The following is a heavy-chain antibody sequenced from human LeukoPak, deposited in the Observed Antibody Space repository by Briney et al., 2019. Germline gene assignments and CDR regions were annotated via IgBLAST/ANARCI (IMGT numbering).Heavy chain of an antibody. CDR3: AKDDAYLQYDD. D-gene: IGHD5-24*01. J-gene: IGHJ4*02. CDR1: GFTFSSYS. Sequence: GGSLRLSCAASGFTFSSYSMNWVHQAPGKGLEWVSYISSSSSTIYYADSVKGRFTISRDNAKNSLYLQMNSLRAEDTAIYYCAKDDAYLQYDDWGQGTLVTVSS. V-gene: IGHV3-48*01. CDR2: ISSSSSTI.